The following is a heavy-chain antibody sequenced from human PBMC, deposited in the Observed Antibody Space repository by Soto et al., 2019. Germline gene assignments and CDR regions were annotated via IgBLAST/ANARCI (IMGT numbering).Heavy chain of an antibody. Sequence: QVQLVQSGAEVKKPGSSVKVSCKASGGTFSSYTISWVRQAPGQGLEWMGRIIPILGIANYAQKFQGRVTITADKSTSTAYMELSSLRSEDTAVYYCAIVVVPAAKGWFDPWGQGTLVTVSS. V-gene: IGHV1-69*02. CDR3: AIVVVPAAKGWFDP. CDR1: GGTFSSYT. J-gene: IGHJ5*02. CDR2: IIPILGIA. D-gene: IGHD2-2*01.